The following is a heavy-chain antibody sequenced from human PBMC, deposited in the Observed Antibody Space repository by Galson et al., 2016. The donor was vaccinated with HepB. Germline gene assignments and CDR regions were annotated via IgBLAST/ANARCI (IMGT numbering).Heavy chain of an antibody. V-gene: IGHV4-38-2*01. D-gene: IGHD6-19*01. J-gene: IGHJ5*02. CDR2: IYHTGST. Sequence: LRLSCAASGFTFSSYSMNWVRQAPGKGLEWIGSIYHTGSTYLSASLKSRVIMSVDKSMNQFSLTLRSRTVADSAVYYCARSTAVSGRRSWGYLDPWGQGTLVSVSS. CDR3: ARSTAVSGRRSWGYLDP. CDR1: GFTFSSYS.